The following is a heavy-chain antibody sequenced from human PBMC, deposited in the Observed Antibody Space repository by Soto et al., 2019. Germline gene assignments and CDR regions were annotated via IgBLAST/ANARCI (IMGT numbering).Heavy chain of an antibody. V-gene: IGHV6-1*01. Sequence: SQTLSLTCAISGDSVSSNSAAWNWIRQSPSRGLEWLGRTYYRSKWYNDYAVSVKSRITINPDTSKNQLSLQLNSVTPEDTAVYYCARTHYSSSLVDYYYYGMDVWGQGTTVTVSS. J-gene: IGHJ6*02. CDR3: ARTHYSSSLVDYYYYGMDV. CDR2: TYYRSKWYN. CDR1: GDSVSSNSAA. D-gene: IGHD6-6*01.